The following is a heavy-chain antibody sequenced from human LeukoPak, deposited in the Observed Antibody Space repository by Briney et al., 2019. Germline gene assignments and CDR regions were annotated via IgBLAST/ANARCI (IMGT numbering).Heavy chain of an antibody. V-gene: IGHV1-46*01. CDR2: INPSGGSA. J-gene: IGHJ5*02. Sequence: ASVKVSCKASGYTFTSYYMHWVRQAPGQGLEWMGIINPSGGSASYAQKFQGRVTMTRDMSTSTDYMELSSLRSEDTAVYYCARDNSVGDTAWWFDPWGQGTLVTVSS. CDR1: GYTFTSYY. D-gene: IGHD1-26*01. CDR3: ARDNSVGDTAWWFDP.